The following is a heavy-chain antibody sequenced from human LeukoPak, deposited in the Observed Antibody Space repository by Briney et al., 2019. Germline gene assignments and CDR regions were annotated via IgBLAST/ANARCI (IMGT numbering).Heavy chain of an antibody. V-gene: IGHV3-9*01. CDR3: AKDAGYDPDGIDV. Sequence: GGSLRLSCAASGFTFDDYAMHWVRQAPGKGLEWVSGISWSSGSIGYADSVKGRFTISRDNAKNSLYLQMNSLRAEDTALYYCAKDAGYDPDGIDVWGQGTTVTVSS. D-gene: IGHD2-2*01. CDR2: ISWSSGSI. CDR1: GFTFDDYA. J-gene: IGHJ6*02.